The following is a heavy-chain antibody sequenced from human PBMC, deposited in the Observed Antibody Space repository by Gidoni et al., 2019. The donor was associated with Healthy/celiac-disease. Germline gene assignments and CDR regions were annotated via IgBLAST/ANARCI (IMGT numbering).Heavy chain of an antibody. V-gene: IGHV1-2*04. CDR1: GSTFTGYY. CDR3: ARENTISYGMDV. CDR2: INPNSGGT. J-gene: IGHJ6*02. D-gene: IGHD3-3*01. Sequence: QVQLVQSGAEVKKPGASVKVSCKASGSTFTGYYMHWVRQAPGQGLEWMGWINPNSGGTNYAQKFQGWVTMTRDTSISTAYMERSRLRSDDTAVYYCARENTISYGMDVWGQGTTVTVSS.